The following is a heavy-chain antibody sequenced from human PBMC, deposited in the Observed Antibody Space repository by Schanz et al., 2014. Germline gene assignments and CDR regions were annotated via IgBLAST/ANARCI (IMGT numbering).Heavy chain of an antibody. CDR2: VRKKEFSDDTE. Sequence: EMQLLESGGGLAQPGGSLRLSCATSGLTFTSAWMSWVRQAPGKGLEWVGRVRKKEFSDDTEEYAASVRGRFTISRDDSKNVVKLQMNGLKTEDTAMYYCVREGSATPVAGLRSFDWLGRFDYWGQGALVTVSS. D-gene: IGHD3-9*01. J-gene: IGHJ4*02. CDR3: VREGSATPVAGLRSFDWLGRFDY. V-gene: IGHV3-72*01. CDR1: GLTFTSAW.